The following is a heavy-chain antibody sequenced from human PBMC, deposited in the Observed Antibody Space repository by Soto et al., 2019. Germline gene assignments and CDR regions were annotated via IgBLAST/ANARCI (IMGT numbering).Heavy chain of an antibody. CDR3: AKDRLGGGLDY. CDR2: VTSRGDTT. D-gene: IGHD3-16*01. CDR1: GFIFSNYA. Sequence: EAQLLQSGGGLVQPGGSLRLSCAASGFIFSNYAMNWVRQAPGKGLEWVSIVTSRGDTTYYADSVKGRFTISRDNSKNTLYLQVNSLTAEDTAVYYCAKDRLGGGLDYRGQGTLVSVSS. V-gene: IGHV3-23*01. J-gene: IGHJ4*02.